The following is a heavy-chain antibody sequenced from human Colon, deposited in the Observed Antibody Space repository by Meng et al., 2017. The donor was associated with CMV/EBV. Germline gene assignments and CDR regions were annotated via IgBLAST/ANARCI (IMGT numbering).Heavy chain of an antibody. CDR1: GFTFSRYW. CDR2: IKQDGSEK. J-gene: IGHJ3*02. Sequence: GESLKISCAASGFTFSRYWMSWVRQAPGKGLEWVANIKQDGSEKYYVDSVKGRFTISRDNAKNSLYLQMNSLRAEDTAVYYCHAAAILAFDIWGQGTMVTVSS. V-gene: IGHV3-7*01. CDR3: HAAAILAFDI. D-gene: IGHD2-2*02.